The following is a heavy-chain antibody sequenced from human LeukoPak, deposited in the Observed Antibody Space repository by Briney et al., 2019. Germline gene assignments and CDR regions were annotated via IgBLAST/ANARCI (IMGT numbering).Heavy chain of an antibody. CDR2: SDASGST. D-gene: IGHD3-3*01. J-gene: IGHJ4*02. Sequence: SETLSLTCTVSGGSISSGSYFWSWIRQPAGKGLEWIGRSDASGSTDYNPSLKSRVTISVDTSKNQFSLKLSSVTAADTAVYYCARHLSNDFWSAPTLFFDYWGQGTLVTVSS. V-gene: IGHV4-61*02. CDR1: GGSISSGSYF. CDR3: ARHLSNDFWSAPTLFFDY.